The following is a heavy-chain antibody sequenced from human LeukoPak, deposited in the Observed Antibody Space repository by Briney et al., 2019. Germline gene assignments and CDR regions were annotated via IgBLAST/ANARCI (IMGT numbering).Heavy chain of an antibody. D-gene: IGHD2-2*01. CDR2: INENGDIA. V-gene: IGHV3-43*02. CDR3: ATHCSSTSCLDY. CDR1: GFTFDDYA. J-gene: IGHJ4*02. Sequence: PGGSLRLSCAASGFTFDDYAMHWVRQGPGKSLEWVSLINENGDIAYYGDSVRGRFTVSRDNAKNSLYLQMNSLRAEDTAVYYCATHCSSTSCLDYWGQGTLVTVSS.